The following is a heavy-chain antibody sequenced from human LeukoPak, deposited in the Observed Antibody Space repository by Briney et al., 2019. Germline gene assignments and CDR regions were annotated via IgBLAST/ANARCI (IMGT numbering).Heavy chain of an antibody. CDR1: GFTFSSYW. V-gene: IGHV3-7*01. Sequence: GGSLRLSCAASGFTFSSYWMSWVRQAAGKGLEWVANIKQDGSEKYYVDSVKGRFTISRDNAKNSLYLQMNSLRAEDTAVYYCARVGSYGYGSYKDYWGQGTLVTVSS. CDR3: ARVGSYGYGSYKDY. D-gene: IGHD5-18*01. J-gene: IGHJ4*02. CDR2: IKQDGSEK.